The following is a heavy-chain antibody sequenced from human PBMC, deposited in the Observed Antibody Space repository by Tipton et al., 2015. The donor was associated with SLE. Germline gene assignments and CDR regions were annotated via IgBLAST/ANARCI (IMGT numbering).Heavy chain of an antibody. V-gene: IGHV4-59*01. J-gene: IGHJ3*02. CDR2: IYYSGST. D-gene: IGHD6-25*01. CDR1: GGSISSYY. Sequence: TLSLTCTVSGGSISSYYWSWIRQPPGKGLEWIGYIYYSGSTNYNPSLKSRVTISVDTSKNQFSLKLSSVTAADTAVYYGARRGGDAFDIWGQGTMVTVSS. CDR3: ARRGGDAFDI.